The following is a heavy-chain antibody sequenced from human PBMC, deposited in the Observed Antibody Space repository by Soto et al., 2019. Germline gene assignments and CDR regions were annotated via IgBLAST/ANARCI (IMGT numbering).Heavy chain of an antibody. D-gene: IGHD6-13*01. CDR2: INPGGGRT. CDR3: AAGEASSRNLAPYYLDF. V-gene: IGHV1-46*01. CDR1: GYIFSSHC. Sequence: ASVKVSCKASGYIFSSHCIYWVRQAPGQGLQWMGIINPGGGRTAYAQKFQGRVTLTRDMSTSTVYMELTSLTTADTAVYFCAAGEASSRNLAPYYLDFWGQGTLVTVSS. J-gene: IGHJ4*02.